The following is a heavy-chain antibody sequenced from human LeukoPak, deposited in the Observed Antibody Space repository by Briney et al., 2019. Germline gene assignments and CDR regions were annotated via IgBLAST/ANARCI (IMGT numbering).Heavy chain of an antibody. CDR2: IIPIFGTA. CDR1: GGTFSSYA. D-gene: IGHD6-19*01. CDR3: ARDQGYSSGWSLGY. Sequence: SAKVSCKASGGTFSSYAISWVRQAPGQGLEWMGRIIPIFGTANYAQKFQGRVTITTDESTSTAYMELSSLRSEDTAVYYCARDQGYSSGWSLGYWGQGTLVTVSS. V-gene: IGHV1-69*05. J-gene: IGHJ4*02.